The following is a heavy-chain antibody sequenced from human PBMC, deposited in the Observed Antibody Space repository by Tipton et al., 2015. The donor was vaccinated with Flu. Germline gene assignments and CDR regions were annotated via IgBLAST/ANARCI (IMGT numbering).Heavy chain of an antibody. CDR3: ARERLGEYNSSGYTDS. CDR2: IHHSGNG. D-gene: IGHD3-22*01. Sequence: TLSLTCSVSGDSIGYPYFWGWIRQAPGKGLEWVGNIHHSGNGYYKQSLKSRVTISVDSSKNQFSLRLTSVTAADTAVYYCARERLGEYNSSGYTDSWGQGGLVTVSS. V-gene: IGHV4-38-2*02. CDR1: GDSIGYPYF. J-gene: IGHJ4*02.